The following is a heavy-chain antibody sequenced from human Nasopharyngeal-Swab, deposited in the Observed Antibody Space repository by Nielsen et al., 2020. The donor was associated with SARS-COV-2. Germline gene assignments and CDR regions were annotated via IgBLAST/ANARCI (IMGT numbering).Heavy chain of an antibody. Sequence: VRQAPGKGLEWVSIIYSGGNTYYADSVKGRFTISRGNSKNTLFLQMNSLRAEDTAVYYCARDSNGSGRYYWGQGTLVTVSS. V-gene: IGHV3-66*01. CDR3: ARDSNGSGRYY. D-gene: IGHD3-10*01. CDR2: IYSGGNT. J-gene: IGHJ4*02.